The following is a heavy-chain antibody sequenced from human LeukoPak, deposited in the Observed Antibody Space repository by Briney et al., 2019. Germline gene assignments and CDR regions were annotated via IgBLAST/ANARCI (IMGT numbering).Heavy chain of an antibody. V-gene: IGHV1-8*01. CDR1: GYTFTSYD. CDR2: MNPNSGNT. D-gene: IGHD3-10*01. Sequence: ASVKVSCKASGYTFTSYDINWVRQATGQGLEWVGWMNPNSGNTGYAQKFQGRVTMTRNTSISTAYMELSSLRSEDTAVYYCARGGVYYANYGMDVWGQGTTVTVSS. CDR3: ARGGVYYANYGMDV. J-gene: IGHJ6*02.